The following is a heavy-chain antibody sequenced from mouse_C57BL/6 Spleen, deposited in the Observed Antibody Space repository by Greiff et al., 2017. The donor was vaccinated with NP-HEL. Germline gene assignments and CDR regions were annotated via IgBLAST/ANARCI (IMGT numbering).Heavy chain of an antibody. V-gene: IGHV1-82*01. CDR3: ARRANWDLFAY. CDR2: IYPGDGDT. J-gene: IGHJ3*01. Sequence: QVQLQQSGPELVKPGASVKISCKASGYAFSSSWMNWVKQRPGKGLEWIGRIYPGDGDTNYNGKFKGKATLTADKSSSTAYMQLSSLTSEDSAVYFCARRANWDLFAYWGQGTLVTVSA. CDR1: GYAFSSSW. D-gene: IGHD4-1*02.